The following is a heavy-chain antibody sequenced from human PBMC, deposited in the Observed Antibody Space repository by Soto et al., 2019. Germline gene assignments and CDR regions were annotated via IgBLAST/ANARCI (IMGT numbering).Heavy chain of an antibody. V-gene: IGHV3-30-3*01. D-gene: IGHD3-22*01. J-gene: IGHJ4*02. CDR1: GFTFSSYA. CDR2: ISYDGSNK. Sequence: GGSLRLSCAASGFTFSSYAMHWVRQAPGKGLEWVAVISYDGSNKYYADSVKGRFTISRDNSKNTLYLQMNSLRAEDTAVYYCARGPTYYYDSSGYYYVYWGQGTLVTVSS. CDR3: ARGPTYYYDSSGYYYVY.